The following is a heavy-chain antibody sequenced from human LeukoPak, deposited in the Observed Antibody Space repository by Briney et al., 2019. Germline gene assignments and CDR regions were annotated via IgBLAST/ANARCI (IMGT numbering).Heavy chain of an antibody. D-gene: IGHD4-23*01. CDR2: IYYSGST. CDR3: ASDRRYGGNLWFDP. Sequence: SETLSLTCTVSGGSISSYYWSWIRQPPGKGLEWIGYIYYSGSTNYNPSLKSRVTISVDTSKNQFSLKLSSVTAADTAVYYCASDRRYGGNLWFDPWGQGTLVTVSS. J-gene: IGHJ5*02. V-gene: IGHV4-59*01. CDR1: GGSISSYY.